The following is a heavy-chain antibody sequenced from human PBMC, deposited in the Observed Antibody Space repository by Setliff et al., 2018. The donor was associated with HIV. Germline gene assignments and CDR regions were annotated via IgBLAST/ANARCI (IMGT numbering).Heavy chain of an antibody. CDR3: ARERGSSSGYYYYGMDV. V-gene: IGHV4-61*10. CDR1: GDSVRSSRYY. D-gene: IGHD6-6*01. Sequence: SETLSLTCTVSGDSVRSSRYYWSWIRQPAGMGLEWIGRFDSSGGTDYNPSLKSRLTISIDTSKNQFSLKLSSVTAADTAVYYCARERGSSSGYYYYGMDVWGQGTTVTVSS. J-gene: IGHJ6*02. CDR2: FDSSGGT.